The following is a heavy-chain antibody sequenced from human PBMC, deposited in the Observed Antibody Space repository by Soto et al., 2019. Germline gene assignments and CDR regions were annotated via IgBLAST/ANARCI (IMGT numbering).Heavy chain of an antibody. V-gene: IGHV1-24*01. J-gene: IGHJ4*02. CDR2: FDPEDGET. CDR1: GYTLTELS. CDR3: ATGFYGDYIFDY. D-gene: IGHD4-17*01. Sequence: ASVKVSCKVSGYTLTELSMHWVRQAPGKGLEWMGGFDPEDGETIYAQKFQGRVTMTEDTSTDTAYMELSSLRSEDTAVYYCATGFYGDYIFDYWGQGTLVTVSS.